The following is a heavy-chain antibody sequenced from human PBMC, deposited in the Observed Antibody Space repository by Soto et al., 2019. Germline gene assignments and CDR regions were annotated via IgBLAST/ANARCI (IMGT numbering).Heavy chain of an antibody. V-gene: IGHV1-2*04. J-gene: IGHJ6*03. D-gene: IGHD3-3*01. CDR3: ARGRPDYDFWSGYSNYYYYMDV. CDR2: INPNSGGT. Sequence: ASVKVSCKASGYTFTGYYMHWVRQAPGQGLEWMGWINPNSGGTNYAQKFQGWVTMTRDTSISTAYMELSRLRSDDTAVYYCARGRPDYDFWSGYSNYYYYMDVWAKGTTVTVSS. CDR1: GYTFTGYY.